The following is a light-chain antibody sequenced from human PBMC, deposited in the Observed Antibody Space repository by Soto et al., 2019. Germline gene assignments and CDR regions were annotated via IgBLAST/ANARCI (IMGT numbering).Light chain of an antibody. CDR1: QSVSGN. Sequence: EKVMTQSPATLSVSPGERATLSCRASQSVSGNLAWYQQKPGQAPRLLIYGASTRATGIPARFSGSGSGTDFTLTISSLQSEDFAVYYCQQYNDWPLTFGGGTKVEIK. J-gene: IGKJ4*01. CDR2: GAS. V-gene: IGKV3-15*01. CDR3: QQYNDWPLT.